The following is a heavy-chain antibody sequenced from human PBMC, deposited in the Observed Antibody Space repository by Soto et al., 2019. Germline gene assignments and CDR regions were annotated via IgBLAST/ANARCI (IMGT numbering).Heavy chain of an antibody. CDR2: IYPGDSDT. CDR1: GYSFTSYW. V-gene: IGHV5-51*01. J-gene: IGHJ6*02. CDR3: ARLARELLPGMDV. Sequence: GESLKISCKGSGYSFTSYWIGWVSQMPGKGLEWMGIIYPGDSDTRYSPSFQGQVTISADKSISTAYLQWSSLKASDTAMYYCARLARELLPGMDVWGQGTTVTVSS. D-gene: IGHD1-26*01.